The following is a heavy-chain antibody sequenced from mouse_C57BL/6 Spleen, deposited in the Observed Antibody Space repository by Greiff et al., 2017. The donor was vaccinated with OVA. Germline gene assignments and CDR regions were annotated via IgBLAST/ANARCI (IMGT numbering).Heavy chain of an antibody. D-gene: IGHD3-2*02. CDR3: ARQLRLSDWFAY. J-gene: IGHJ3*01. Sequence: QVQLQQSGAELVRPGTSVKVSCKASGYAFTNYLIEWVKQRPGQGLEWIGVINPGSGGTNYNEKFKGKATLTADKSSSTAYMQLSSLTSEDSAVYFCARQLRLSDWFAYWGQGTLVTVSA. V-gene: IGHV1-54*01. CDR2: INPGSGGT. CDR1: GYAFTNYL.